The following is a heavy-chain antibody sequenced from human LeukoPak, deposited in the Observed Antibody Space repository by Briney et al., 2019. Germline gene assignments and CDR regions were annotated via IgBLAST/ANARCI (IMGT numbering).Heavy chain of an antibody. CDR2: INHSGST. V-gene: IGHV4-34*01. Sequence: NPSETLSLTCAVYGGSFSGYYWSWIRQPPGKGLEWIGKINHSGSTNYNPSLKSRVTISVDTSKNQFSLKLSSVTAADTAVYYCARGLDVVAVAGLYYFDYWGQGTLVTVCS. J-gene: IGHJ4*02. D-gene: IGHD6-19*01. CDR1: GGSFSGYY. CDR3: ARGLDVVAVAGLYYFDY.